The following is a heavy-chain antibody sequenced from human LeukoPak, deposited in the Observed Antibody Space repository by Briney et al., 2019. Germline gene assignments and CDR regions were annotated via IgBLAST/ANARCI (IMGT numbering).Heavy chain of an antibody. J-gene: IGHJ5*01. V-gene: IGHV4-39*01. CDR3: ARHEYSGSYYGLSWFDS. CDR1: GGSISSSGYY. Sequence: SETLSLTCTVSGGSISSSGYYWGWIRQPPGKGLEWIASIYYSGSTYYNPSLKSRVTISVDTSKNQLSQKLSSLTAADTAVYYRARHEYSGSYYGLSWFDSWGQGTLVTVSS. CDR2: IYYSGST. D-gene: IGHD1-26*01.